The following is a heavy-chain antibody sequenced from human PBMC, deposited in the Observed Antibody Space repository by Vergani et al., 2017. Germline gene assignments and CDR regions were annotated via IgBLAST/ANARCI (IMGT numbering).Heavy chain of an antibody. V-gene: IGHV4-39*07. D-gene: IGHD3-22*01. Sequence: QLQLQESGPGLVKPSETLSLTCTVSGGPIRSSSYYWGWIRQPPGKGLEWIGRIYYSGSTYYNPSLKIRVTISVDTSKNQFSLKLSSLTAAYTSVYYCARYPYYYDSSGSRFYFDYWGQGTLVTVSS. J-gene: IGHJ4*02. CDR1: GGPIRSSSYY. CDR2: IYYSGST. CDR3: ARYPYYYDSSGSRFYFDY.